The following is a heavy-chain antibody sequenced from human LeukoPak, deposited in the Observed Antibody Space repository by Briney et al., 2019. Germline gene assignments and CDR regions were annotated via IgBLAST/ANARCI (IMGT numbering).Heavy chain of an antibody. D-gene: IGHD3-3*01. V-gene: IGHV3-30*02. CDR2: IRYDGSNK. J-gene: IGHJ4*02. CDR3: AKDKVTIFGVVIPFDY. CDR1: GFTFSSYG. Sequence: GGSLRLSCAASGFTFSSYGMHWVRQAPGKWLEWVAFIRYDGSNKYYADSVKGRFTISRDNSKNTLYLQMNSLRAEDTAVYYCAKDKVTIFGVVIPFDYWGQGTLVTVSS.